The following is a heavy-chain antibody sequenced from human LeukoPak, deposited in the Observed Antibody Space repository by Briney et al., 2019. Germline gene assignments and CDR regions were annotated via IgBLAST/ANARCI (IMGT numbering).Heavy chain of an antibody. CDR1: GFTFSSDW. V-gene: IGHV3-7*03. CDR2: IKQDGSEK. Sequence: GGSLRLSCVVSGFTFSSDWMSWVRQAPGKGLEWVANIKQDGSEKYYVDSVKGRFTISRDNAKNSLYLQMNSLRAEDTAVYYSAREQGRLFDYWGQGTLVTVSS. D-gene: IGHD3-10*01. J-gene: IGHJ4*02. CDR3: AREQGRLFDY.